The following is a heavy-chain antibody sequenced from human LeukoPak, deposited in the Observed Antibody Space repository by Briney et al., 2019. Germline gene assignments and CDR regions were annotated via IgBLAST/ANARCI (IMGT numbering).Heavy chain of an antibody. V-gene: IGHV3-48*03. J-gene: IGHJ5*02. D-gene: IGHD5-12*01. CDR1: GFTFSSSE. CDR2: ISDGGKTK. Sequence: GGSLRLSCAASGFTFSSSEMNWVRQAPGKGLEWVSYISDGGKTKYYADSVKGRFTISRDNAKNSLYLQMNSLRAEDTAVYYCARDYSGWSLDPWGQGTLVTISS. CDR3: ARDYSGWSLDP.